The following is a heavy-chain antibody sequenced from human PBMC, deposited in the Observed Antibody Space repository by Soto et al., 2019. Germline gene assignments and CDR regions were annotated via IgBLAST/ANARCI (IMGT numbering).Heavy chain of an antibody. CDR1: GGSFISYA. CDR3: ARDFVDIVVVTADMRYYYGMDV. Sequence: SVKVSCKASGGSFISYAVIWVRQAPGQGLEWMGGIIPIFGTANYAQKFQGRVTITADESTSTAYMELSSLRSEDTAVYYCARDFVDIVVVTADMRYYYGMDVWGQGTTVTVSS. J-gene: IGHJ6*02. D-gene: IGHD2-2*03. V-gene: IGHV1-69*13. CDR2: IIPIFGTA.